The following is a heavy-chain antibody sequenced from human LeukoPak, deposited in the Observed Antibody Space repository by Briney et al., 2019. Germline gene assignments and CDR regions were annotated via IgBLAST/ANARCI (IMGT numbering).Heavy chain of an antibody. J-gene: IGHJ4*02. CDR3: ARDGFIGSSSWYLDY. CDR2: INPSGGST. CDR1: GYTFTSYY. V-gene: IGHV1-46*01. Sequence: ASVKVSCKASGYTFTSYYMHWVRQAPGQGLEWMGIINPSGGSTSYAQKFQGRVTMTRDTSTSTVYMELSSLRSEDTAVYYCARDGFIGSSSWYLDYWGQGTLVTVSS. D-gene: IGHD6-13*01.